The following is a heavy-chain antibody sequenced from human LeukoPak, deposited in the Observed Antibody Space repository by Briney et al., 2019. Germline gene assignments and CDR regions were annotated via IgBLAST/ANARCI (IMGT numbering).Heavy chain of an antibody. CDR1: GGSFSGYS. CDR3: ARGNGGDSSGYYFHY. Sequence: KASETLSLTCVVYGGSFSGYSWSWIRQPPGKGLEWIGYIYYSGSTYYNPSLKSRVTISVDTSKNQFSLKLSSVTAADTAVYYCARGNGGDSSGYYFHYWGQGTLVTVSS. CDR2: IYYSGST. V-gene: IGHV4-34*09. J-gene: IGHJ4*02. D-gene: IGHD3-22*01.